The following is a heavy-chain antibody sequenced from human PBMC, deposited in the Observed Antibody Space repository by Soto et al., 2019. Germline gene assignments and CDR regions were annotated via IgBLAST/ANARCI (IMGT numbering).Heavy chain of an antibody. J-gene: IGHJ4*02. Sequence: SETLSLTCAVYGGSFSGYYWSWIRQPPGKGLEWIGEINHSGSTNYNPSLKSRVTISVDTSKNQFSLKLSSVTAADTAVYYCARVGASGYSRPSGGFDYWGQGTLVTVS. V-gene: IGHV4-34*01. CDR1: GGSFSGYY. D-gene: IGHD6-13*01. CDR2: INHSGST. CDR3: ARVGASGYSRPSGGFDY.